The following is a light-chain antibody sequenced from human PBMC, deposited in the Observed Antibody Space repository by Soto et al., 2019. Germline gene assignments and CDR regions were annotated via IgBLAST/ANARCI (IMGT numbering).Light chain of an antibody. V-gene: IGLV1-40*01. CDR3: QSYDSSLSGSV. CDR2: GNS. Sequence: QSVLTQPPSVSAAPGQRVTISCTGSSSHIGAGYDVHWYQQLPGTAPNLLIYGNSNRPSGVPDRFSGSKSGTSASLAITGLQAEDEADYYCQSYDSSLSGSVFGGGTKLTVL. J-gene: IGLJ2*01. CDR1: SSHIGAGYD.